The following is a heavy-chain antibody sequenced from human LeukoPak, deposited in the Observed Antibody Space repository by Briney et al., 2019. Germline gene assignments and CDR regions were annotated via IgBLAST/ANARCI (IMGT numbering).Heavy chain of an antibody. CDR2: IYYSGST. J-gene: IGHJ5*02. CDR1: GGSISSYY. V-gene: IGHV4-59*01. CDR3: AREQYCSGGSCYGGWFDP. D-gene: IGHD2-15*01. Sequence: SETLSLTCTVSGGSISSYYWGWIRQPPGKGLEWIGYIYYSGSTNYNPSLKSRVTISVDTSKNQFSLKLSSVTAADTAVYYCAREQYCSGGSCYGGWFDPWGQGTLVTVSS.